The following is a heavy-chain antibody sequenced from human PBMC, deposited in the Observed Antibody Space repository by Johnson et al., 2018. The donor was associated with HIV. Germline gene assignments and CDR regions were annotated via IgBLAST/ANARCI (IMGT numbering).Heavy chain of an antibody. Sequence: VQLVESGGGLVQPGGSLRLSCAASGFTFDDYAMHWVRQAPGKGLEWVSGISWNSGSIGYADSVKGRFTISRDNAKNSLYLQMNSLRAEDTAVYYCAREGVAVAGTPDAFDLWGQGTMVIVSS. CDR3: AREGVAVAGTPDAFDL. D-gene: IGHD6-19*01. CDR2: ISWNSGSI. CDR1: GFTFDDYA. J-gene: IGHJ3*01. V-gene: IGHV3-9*01.